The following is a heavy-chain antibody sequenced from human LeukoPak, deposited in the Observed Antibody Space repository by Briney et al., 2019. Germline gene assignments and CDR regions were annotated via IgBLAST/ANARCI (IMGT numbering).Heavy chain of an antibody. CDR2: ISSSSSYI. Sequence: KPGGSLRLSCAASGFSVTNNYMNWVRQAPGKGLEWVSSISSSSSYIYYADSVKGRFTISRDNAKNSLYLQMNSLRAEDTAVYYCARGPYYSGSYYVDDAFDIWGQGTMVIVSS. J-gene: IGHJ3*02. CDR1: GFSVTNNY. V-gene: IGHV3-21*01. CDR3: ARGPYYSGSYYVDDAFDI. D-gene: IGHD1-26*01.